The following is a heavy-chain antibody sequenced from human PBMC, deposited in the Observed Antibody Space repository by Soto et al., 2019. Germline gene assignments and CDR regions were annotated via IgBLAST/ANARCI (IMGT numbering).Heavy chain of an antibody. J-gene: IGHJ6*02. CDR1: GGSFSGYY. Sequence: SETLSLTCAVYGGSFSGYYCSWIRQPPGKGLEWIGEINHSGSTNYNPSLKSRVTISVDTSKNQFSLKLSSVSAADTAVYYCATGRGVRGVIITTYYYYGLDVWGQGTTVTVS. CDR3: ATGRGVRGVIITTYYYYGLDV. V-gene: IGHV4-34*01. CDR2: INHSGST. D-gene: IGHD3-10*01.